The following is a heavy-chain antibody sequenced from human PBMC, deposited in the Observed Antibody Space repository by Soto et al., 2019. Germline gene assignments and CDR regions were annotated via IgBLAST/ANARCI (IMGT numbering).Heavy chain of an antibody. D-gene: IGHD2-2*01. CDR3: AREVVPAAYTTSFYYYYGMDV. Sequence: ESGGGVVQPGRSLRLSCAASGFTFSSYAMHWVRQAPGKGLEWVAVISYDGSNKYYADSVKGRFTISRDNSKNTLYLQMNSLRAEDTAVYYCAREVVPAAYTTSFYYYYGMDVWGQGTTVTVSS. CDR2: ISYDGSNK. CDR1: GFTFSSYA. V-gene: IGHV3-30-3*01. J-gene: IGHJ6*02.